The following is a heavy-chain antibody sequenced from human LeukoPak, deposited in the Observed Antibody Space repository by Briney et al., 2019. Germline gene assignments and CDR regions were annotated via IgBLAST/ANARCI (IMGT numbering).Heavy chain of an antibody. CDR3: AKGGYSPVDSAPYYYGMDV. V-gene: IGHV3-30*02. Sequence: GGSLRLSCAASGFTFSSYGMHWVRQAPGKGLEWVAFIRYDGSNKYYADSVKGRFTISRDNSKNTLYLQMNSLRAEDTALYYCAKGGYSPVDSAPYYYGMDVWGQGTTVTVSS. D-gene: IGHD1-1*01. CDR1: GFTFSSYG. J-gene: IGHJ6*02. CDR2: IRYDGSNK.